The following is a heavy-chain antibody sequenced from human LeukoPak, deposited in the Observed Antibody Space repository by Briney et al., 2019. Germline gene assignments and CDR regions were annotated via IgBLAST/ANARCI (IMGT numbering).Heavy chain of an antibody. Sequence: PSETLSLTCAVYGGSFSDYYWSWIRQPPGKGLEWIGEINHSGSTNYNPSLKSRVTISVDTSKNQFSLKLSSVTAADTAVYYCARDFAYYYDSSGYGYWGQGTLVTVSS. J-gene: IGHJ4*02. V-gene: IGHV4-34*01. CDR2: INHSGST. CDR3: ARDFAYYYDSSGYGY. CDR1: GGSFSDYY. D-gene: IGHD3-22*01.